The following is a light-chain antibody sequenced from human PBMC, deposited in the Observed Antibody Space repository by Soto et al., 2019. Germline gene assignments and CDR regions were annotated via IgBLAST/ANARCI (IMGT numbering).Light chain of an antibody. CDR2: DAS. CDR3: QQYNSYPWT. V-gene: IGKV1-13*02. CDR1: QDIRKD. J-gene: IGKJ1*01. Sequence: AIQMTQSPSSLSASVGDRGTITCRASQDIRKDLAWYQQKPGKAPKLLIYDASSLESGVPSRFSGSGSGTEFTLTITSLQPDDFATYYCQQYNSYPWTFGQGTKVDIK.